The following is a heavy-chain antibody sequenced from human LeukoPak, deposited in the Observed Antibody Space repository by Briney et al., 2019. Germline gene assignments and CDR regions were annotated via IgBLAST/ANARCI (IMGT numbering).Heavy chain of an antibody. V-gene: IGHV4-39*07. Sequence: SETLSLTCTVSGGSISIIRYYWGWIRQPPGKGLEWIGSIYYSGSTYYNPSLKSRVTISLDTSKNQFSLRLTSVTAADTAVYYCARTGTSGSYSDSWGRGIQVTVSS. CDR1: GGSISIIRYY. CDR2: IYYSGST. J-gene: IGHJ5*01. CDR3: ARTGTSGSYSDS. D-gene: IGHD3-10*01.